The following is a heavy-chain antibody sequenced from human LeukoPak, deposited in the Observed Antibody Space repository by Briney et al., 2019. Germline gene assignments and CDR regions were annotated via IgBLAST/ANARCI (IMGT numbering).Heavy chain of an antibody. CDR3: ASRGAGYYDSSGYSDYYYYMDV. D-gene: IGHD3-22*01. CDR2: IIPIFGTA. CDR1: GGTFSSYA. Sequence: GASVKVSCKASGGTFSSYAISWVRQAPGQGLEWVGGIIPIFGTANYAQKFQGRVTITADTSTSTAYMELSSLRSEDTAVYYCASRGAGYYDSSGYSDYYYYMDVWGKGTTVTIPS. V-gene: IGHV1-69*06. J-gene: IGHJ6*03.